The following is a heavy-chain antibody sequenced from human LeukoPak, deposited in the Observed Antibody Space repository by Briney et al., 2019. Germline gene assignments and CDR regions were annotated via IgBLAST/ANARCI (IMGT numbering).Heavy chain of an antibody. V-gene: IGHV1-18*01. CDR3: ARFRAGVGEPYGDY. CDR1: GYTFTSYG. Sequence: ASVKVSCKASGYTFTSYGISWVRQAPGQGLEWMGCISAYNGNTNYAQKLQGRVTMTTDTSTSTAYMELRSLRSDDTAGYYCARFRAGVGEPYGDYWGQGTLVTVSS. CDR2: ISAYNGNT. D-gene: IGHD3-10*01. J-gene: IGHJ4*02.